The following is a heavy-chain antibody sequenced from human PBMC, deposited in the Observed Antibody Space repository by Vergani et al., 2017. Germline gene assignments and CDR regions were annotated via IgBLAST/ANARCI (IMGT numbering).Heavy chain of an antibody. J-gene: IGHJ5*02. Sequence: QVNLQESGPGLVKPSETLSLTCAVSGDSISSGNNWGWIRQPPGKGLEWISSVSRSGDTSFNPSLKGRVSISMDTSKNYFFLTLSSVTAADTARYYCARRSRSYYFDIWGQGVLITVSS. CDR1: GDSISSGNN. D-gene: IGHD1-26*01. V-gene: IGHV4-38-2*01. CDR2: VSRSGDT. CDR3: ARRSRSYYFDI.